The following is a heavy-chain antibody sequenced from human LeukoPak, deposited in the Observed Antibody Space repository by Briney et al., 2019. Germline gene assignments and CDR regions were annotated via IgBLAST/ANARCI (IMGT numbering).Heavy chain of an antibody. CDR3: TRTRGCSSTSCYADY. Sequence: GGSLRLSCAASGFTFSNYAMTWVRQAPVKGLEWVSGISGSGDSTYYADSVKGRFTISRDNSKNTLYLQMNSLRAEDTALYYCTRTRGCSSTSCYADYWGQGTLVPSLQ. J-gene: IGHJ4*02. CDR1: GFTFSNYA. D-gene: IGHD2-2*01. V-gene: IGHV3-23*01. CDR2: ISGSGDST.